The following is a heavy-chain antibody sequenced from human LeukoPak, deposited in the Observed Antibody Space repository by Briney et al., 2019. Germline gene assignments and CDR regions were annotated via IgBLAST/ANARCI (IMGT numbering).Heavy chain of an antibody. Sequence: GGSLRLSCAASGFTFSSYAMPWVRQAPGKGLEWVAVISYDGSNKYYADSVKGRFTISRDNSKNTLYLQMNSLRAEDTAVYYCARDVFEDGDYFDYWGQGTLVTVSS. V-gene: IGHV3-30-3*01. CDR2: ISYDGSNK. J-gene: IGHJ4*02. D-gene: IGHD4-17*01. CDR1: GFTFSSYA. CDR3: ARDVFEDGDYFDY.